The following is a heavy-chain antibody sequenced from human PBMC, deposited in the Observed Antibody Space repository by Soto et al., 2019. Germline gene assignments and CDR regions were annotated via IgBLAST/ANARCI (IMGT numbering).Heavy chain of an antibody. V-gene: IGHV4-34*01. J-gene: IGHJ5*02. Sequence: SETLSLTCAVYGGSFSGYYWSWIRQPPGKGLEWIGEINHSGSTNYNPSLKSRVTISVDTSKNQFSLTLSPVTAADTAVYYCAISFGYCSGGSCAWGSDTWGQGTLITVSS. CDR3: AISFGYCSGGSCAWGSDT. D-gene: IGHD2-15*01. CDR1: GGSFSGYY. CDR2: INHSGST.